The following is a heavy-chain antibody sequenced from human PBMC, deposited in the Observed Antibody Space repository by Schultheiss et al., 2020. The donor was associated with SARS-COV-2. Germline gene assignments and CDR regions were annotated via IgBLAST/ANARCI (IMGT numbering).Heavy chain of an antibody. Sequence: GGSLRLSCTASGFSFSTYSLNWVRQAPGEGLEWVSSISGSGDYIYYADSVRGRFTLSRDNAKNSLFLQMHRLTAEDTAMYYCARDKAPRIQLWLYGRNTNWFDPWGQGTLVTVSS. D-gene: IGHD5-18*01. CDR1: GFSFSTYS. V-gene: IGHV3-21*01. J-gene: IGHJ5*02. CDR2: ISGSGDYI. CDR3: ARDKAPRIQLWLYGRNTNWFDP.